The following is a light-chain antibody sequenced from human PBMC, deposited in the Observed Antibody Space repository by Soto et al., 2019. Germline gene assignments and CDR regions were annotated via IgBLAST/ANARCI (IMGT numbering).Light chain of an antibody. Sequence: QSALTQPASVSGSPVQSITISCTGTSSDVDSYNYVSWHQQHPGQAPKLMIYEVTHRASGIPDRFSASKSGNTASLTISGLQAGDEADYYCSSYRSSSTYVFGTGTPLTVL. CDR1: SSDVDSYNY. J-gene: IGLJ6*01. V-gene: IGLV2-14*01. CDR2: EVT. CDR3: SSYRSSSTYV.